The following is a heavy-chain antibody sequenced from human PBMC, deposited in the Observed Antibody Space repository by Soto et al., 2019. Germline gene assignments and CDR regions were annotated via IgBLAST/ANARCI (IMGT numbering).Heavy chain of an antibody. Sequence: GESLKISCQGSGYSFSSYWIGWVRQMPGKGLEWMAFIDPHSNTRYSPSFEGQITISADKSISTAYLQWSSLKASDTAIYYCARRTYTSGWRHYFDYWGQGTLVTVSS. D-gene: IGHD6-19*01. V-gene: IGHV5-51*01. CDR2: IDPHSNT. CDR3: ARRTYTSGWRHYFDY. CDR1: GYSFSSYW. J-gene: IGHJ4*02.